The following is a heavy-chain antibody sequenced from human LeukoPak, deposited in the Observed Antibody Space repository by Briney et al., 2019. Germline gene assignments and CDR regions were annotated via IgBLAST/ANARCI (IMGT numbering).Heavy chain of an antibody. CDR1: GFTFNNCA. Sequence: GGSLRLSCAASGFTFNNCAMCWVRQAPGKGLEWVSTVSGSGSNTHYADSVKGRFTISRDNSKNTLYLQINGLRAEDTAVYYCAKMCSGGSAVDYWGQGTLITVSS. J-gene: IGHJ4*02. V-gene: IGHV3-23*01. CDR2: VSGSGSNT. D-gene: IGHD2-15*01. CDR3: AKMCSGGSAVDY.